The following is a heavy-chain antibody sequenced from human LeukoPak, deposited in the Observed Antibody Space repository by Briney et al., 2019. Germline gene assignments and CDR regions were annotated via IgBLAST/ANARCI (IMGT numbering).Heavy chain of an antibody. V-gene: IGHV3-74*01. CDR2: INTDGSYV. D-gene: IGHD1-26*01. CDR1: GFTFSDYW. Sequence: GGSLRLSCAASGFTFSDYWMHWVRQAPGKGLVWVSRINTDGSYVSYADSVKGRFTISRDNAKNTLYLQMNSLKDEDAAVYYCARVWHSGSQFDYWGQGTLATVSS. J-gene: IGHJ4*02. CDR3: ARVWHSGSQFDY.